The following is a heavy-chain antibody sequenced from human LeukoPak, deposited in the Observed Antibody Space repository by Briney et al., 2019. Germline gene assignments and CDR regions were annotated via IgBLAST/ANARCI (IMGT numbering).Heavy chain of an antibody. Sequence: PGGSLRLSCAASGFTFSSYSMNWVRQAPGKGLEWVSSISSSSSYIYYADSVKGRFTISRDNAKNSLYLQMNSLRAEDTAVYYCSKASYYVLPCFDSWGQGTLVTVSS. D-gene: IGHD3-10*02. CDR1: GFTFSSYS. CDR2: ISSSSSYI. V-gene: IGHV3-21*04. J-gene: IGHJ4*02. CDR3: SKASYYVLPCFDS.